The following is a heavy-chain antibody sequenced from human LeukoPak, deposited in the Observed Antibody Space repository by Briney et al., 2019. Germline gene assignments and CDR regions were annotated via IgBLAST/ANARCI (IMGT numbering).Heavy chain of an antibody. CDR2: ISPNNGNT. J-gene: IGHJ4*02. CDR1: GYSFTTYG. CDR3: AQTPAYEISGYHEY. D-gene: IGHD3-22*01. V-gene: IGHV1-18*01. Sequence: GASVKVSWKASGYSFTTYGISWVRPAPGQGLEWMACISPNNGNTKYEQKLQGRVTMTTDTSTSTAYMELRSMRSDDTAVFFFAQTPAYEISGYHEYWGQGTLVTVSS.